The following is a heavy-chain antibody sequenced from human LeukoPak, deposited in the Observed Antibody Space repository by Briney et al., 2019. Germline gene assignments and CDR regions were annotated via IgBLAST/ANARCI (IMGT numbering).Heavy chain of an antibody. J-gene: IGHJ4*02. CDR1: GGTFSSYA. V-gene: IGHV1-69*05. D-gene: IGHD2-8*01. CDR2: IIPIFGTA. CDR3: AFGLMVYAIVGDDY. Sequence: GASVKVSCRASGGTFSSYAISWVRQAPGQGLEWMGGIIPIFGTANYAQKFQGRVTITTDESTSTAYMELSSLRSEDTAVYYCAFGLMVYAIVGDDYWGQGTLVTVSS.